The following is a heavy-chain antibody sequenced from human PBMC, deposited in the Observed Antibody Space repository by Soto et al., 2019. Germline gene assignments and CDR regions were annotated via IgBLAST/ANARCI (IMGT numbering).Heavy chain of an antibody. CDR1: GGSVSSGSYY. V-gene: IGHV4-61*01. D-gene: IGHD6-6*01. J-gene: IGHJ4*02. CDR2: IYYSGST. CDR3: ARESGQLEGYYFDY. Sequence: QVQLQESGPGLVKPSETLSLTCTVSGGSVSSGSYYWSWIRQPPGKGLEWIGYIYYSGSTNYNPYLKSRVTISVDTSKNQFSLKLSSVTAADTAVYYCARESGQLEGYYFDYCGQGTLVTVSS.